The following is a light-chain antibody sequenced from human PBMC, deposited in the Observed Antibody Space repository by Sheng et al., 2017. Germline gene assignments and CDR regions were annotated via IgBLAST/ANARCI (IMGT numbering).Light chain of an antibody. CDR2: AAS. J-gene: IGKJ1*01. Sequence: DIQMTQSPSAMSASVGDRVPITCRASQGISNSLVWFQQKPGKVPKRLICAASSLQSGVPSRFSGSGSGTEFTLTISSLQPDDFATYYCQHYNLYSRTFGQGTKVEVK. V-gene: IGKV1-17*03. CDR3: QHYNLYSRT. CDR1: QGISNS.